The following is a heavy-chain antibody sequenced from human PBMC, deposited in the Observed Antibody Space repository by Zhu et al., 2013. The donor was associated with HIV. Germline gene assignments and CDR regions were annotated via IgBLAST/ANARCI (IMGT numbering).Heavy chain of an antibody. D-gene: IGHD3-3*01. V-gene: IGHV3-48*03. J-gene: IGHJ4*02. CDR1: GFTFSSYE. CDR3: ARAAPLDYYFDY. CDR2: ISSSGSTI. Sequence: EVQLVESGGGLVQPGGSLRLSCAASGFTFSSYEMNWVRQAPGKGLEWVSYISSSGSTIYYADSVKGRFTISRDNAKNSLYLQMNSLRAEDTAVYYCARAAPLDYYFDYWGQGTLVTVSS.